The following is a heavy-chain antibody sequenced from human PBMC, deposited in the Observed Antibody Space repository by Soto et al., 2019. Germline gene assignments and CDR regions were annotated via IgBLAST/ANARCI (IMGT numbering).Heavy chain of an antibody. CDR1: GYTFTSYG. V-gene: IGHV1-18*04. J-gene: IGHJ3*02. D-gene: IGHD3-22*01. CDR3: ARCYDREGGYAFDI. CDR2: ISTYNGNT. Sequence: QVQLVQSGAEVKKPGASVKVSCKASGYTFTSYGISWVRQAPGQGLEWMGCISTYNGNTNYAHKPQGRVPMTTDTTMSTADMELRSLRSDDTVVYYCARCYDREGGYAFDIWGQGTMVTDSS.